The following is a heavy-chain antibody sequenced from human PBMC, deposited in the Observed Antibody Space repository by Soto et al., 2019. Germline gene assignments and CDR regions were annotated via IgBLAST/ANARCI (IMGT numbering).Heavy chain of an antibody. CDR3: AAQLRTHFDY. CDR2: ISWNSGSI. J-gene: IGHJ4*02. CDR1: GFTFDDYA. D-gene: IGHD7-27*01. V-gene: IGHV3-9*01. Sequence: EVQLVESGGGLVQPGRSLRLSCAASGFTFDDYAMHWVRQAPGKGLEWVSGISWNSGSIGYADSVKGRFTISRDNAKNSLYLQMNSLRAEDTALYYCAAQLRTHFDYWGQGTLVTVSS.